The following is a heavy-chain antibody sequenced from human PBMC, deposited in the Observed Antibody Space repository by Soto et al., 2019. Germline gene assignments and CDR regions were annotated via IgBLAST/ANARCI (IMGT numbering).Heavy chain of an antibody. CDR3: AKDMEGSGQGMDV. CDR2: ISWNSGSI. Sequence: EVQLVESGGGLVQPGRSLRLSCAASGFTFDDYAMHWVRQAPGKGLEWVSGISWNSGSIGYADSVKGRFTISRDNAKNSLYLPMNSLRAEDTALYYCAKDMEGSGQGMDVWGQGTTVTVSS. V-gene: IGHV3-9*01. CDR1: GFTFDDYA. J-gene: IGHJ6*02. D-gene: IGHD3-3*01.